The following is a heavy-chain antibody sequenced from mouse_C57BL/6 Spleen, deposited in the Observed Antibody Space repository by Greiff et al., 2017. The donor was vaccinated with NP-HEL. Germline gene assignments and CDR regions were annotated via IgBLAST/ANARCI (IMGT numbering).Heavy chain of an antibody. Sequence: EVKLMESGGGLVQPGGSLSLSCAASGFTFTDYYMSWVRQPPGKALEWLGFISNKANGYTTEYSASVKGRFTISSDNSQSILYLQMNALRAEDSATDYCARYKPFDVWGTGTTVTVSS. V-gene: IGHV7-3*01. CDR2: ISNKANGYTT. J-gene: IGHJ1*03. CDR1: GFTFTDYY. CDR3: ARYKPFDV.